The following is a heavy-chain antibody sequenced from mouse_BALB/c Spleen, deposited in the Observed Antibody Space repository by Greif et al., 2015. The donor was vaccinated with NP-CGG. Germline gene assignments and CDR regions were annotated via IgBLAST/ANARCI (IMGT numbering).Heavy chain of an antibody. J-gene: IGHJ1*01. Sequence: VQLVESGAELAKPGASVKMSCKASGYTFTSYWMHWVKQRPGQGLEWIGYINPSTGYTEYNQKFKDKATLTADKSSSTAYMQLSSLTSEDSAVYYCARDYDYWYFDVWAQGPRSPSPQ. CDR3: ARDYDYWYFDV. D-gene: IGHD2-4*01. V-gene: IGHV1-7*01. CDR1: GYTFTSYW. CDR2: INPSTGYT.